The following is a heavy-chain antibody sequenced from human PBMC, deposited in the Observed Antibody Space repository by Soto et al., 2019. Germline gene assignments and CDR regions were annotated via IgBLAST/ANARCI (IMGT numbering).Heavy chain of an antibody. CDR3: AGIAVAVATS. CDR2: TYYRSKWFN. D-gene: IGHD6-19*01. J-gene: IGHJ4*02. V-gene: IGHV6-1*01. Sequence: PSESVSLTCAISVDSVSINIAACSWIRQSPSRGLEWLGRTYYRSKWFNEYAVSVKSRITINPDTSKNQFSLQLTSVTPEDTAVYSCAGIAVAVATSWGQGTLVTVSS. CDR1: VDSVSINIAA.